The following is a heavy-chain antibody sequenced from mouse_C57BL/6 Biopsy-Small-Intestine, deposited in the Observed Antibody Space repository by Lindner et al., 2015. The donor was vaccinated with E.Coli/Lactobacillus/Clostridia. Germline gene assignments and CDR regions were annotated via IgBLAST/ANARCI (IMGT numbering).Heavy chain of an antibody. V-gene: IGHV1-54*01. CDR1: GYAFTNYL. Sequence: VQLQESGAELVRPGTSVKVSCKASGYAFTNYLIEWVKQRPGQGLEWIGVINPGSGGTNYNEKFKGKATLTADKSSSTAYMQLSSLTSEDSAVYYCSYGNYFWGQGTTLTVSS. D-gene: IGHD2-1*01. J-gene: IGHJ2*01. CDR2: INPGSGGT. CDR3: SYGNYF.